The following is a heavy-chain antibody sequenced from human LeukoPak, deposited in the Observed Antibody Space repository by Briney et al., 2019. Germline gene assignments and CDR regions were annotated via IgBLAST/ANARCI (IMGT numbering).Heavy chain of an antibody. CDR3: ARGRLSTTTVTSFYSYYMDD. V-gene: IGHV1-8*02. D-gene: IGHD4-17*01. J-gene: IGHJ6*03. Sequence: ASVKVSCKASGYTFTSHDINWVRQAAGQGLEWMGWMNPNSGNVGYAQKFQDRVTITGNPSINTVYMELRGLRFEDTAVYYCARGRLSTTTVTSFYSYYMDDWGKGTTVTVSS. CDR2: MNPNSGNV. CDR1: GYTFTSHD.